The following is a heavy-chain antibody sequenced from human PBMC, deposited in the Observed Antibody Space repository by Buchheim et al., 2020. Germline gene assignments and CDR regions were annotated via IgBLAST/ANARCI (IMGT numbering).Heavy chain of an antibody. Sequence: EVQLLESGGGLVQPGESLTLSCAASGFTFSSYAMSWVRQAPGKGLEWVSSISGGSGVSTYYADSVRGRFTISRDNSKNMLHLQMNSLRAEDTAVYYCAKDGPGPLYWGQGTL. CDR1: GFTFSSYA. J-gene: IGHJ4*02. V-gene: IGHV3-23*01. CDR2: ISGGSGVST. CDR3: AKDGPGPLY. D-gene: IGHD2-8*02.